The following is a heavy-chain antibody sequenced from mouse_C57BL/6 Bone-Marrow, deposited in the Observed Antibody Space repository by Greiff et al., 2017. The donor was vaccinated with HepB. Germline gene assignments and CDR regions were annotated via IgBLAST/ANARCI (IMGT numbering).Heavy chain of an antibody. CDR1: GYTFTDYY. V-gene: IGHV1-26*01. CDR2: INPNNGGT. J-gene: IGHJ4*01. CDR3: ARSLYYYGKGYAMDY. D-gene: IGHD1-1*01. Sequence: VQLQQSGPELVKPGASVKISCKASGYTFTDYYMNWVKQSHGKSLEWIGDINPNNGGTSYNQKFKGKATLTVDKSSSTAYMELRSLTSEDSAVYYCARSLYYYGKGYAMDYWGQGTSVTVSS.